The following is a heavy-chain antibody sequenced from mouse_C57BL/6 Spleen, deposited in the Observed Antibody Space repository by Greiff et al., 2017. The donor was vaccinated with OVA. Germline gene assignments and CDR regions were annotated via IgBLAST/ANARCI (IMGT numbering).Heavy chain of an antibody. CDR3: ARNGYYYGSPGYWYFDV. CDR2: IYPGSGNT. V-gene: IGHV1-84*01. J-gene: IGHJ1*03. CDR1: GYTFTDYY. Sequence: LVESGPELVKPGASVKISCKASGYTFTDYYINWVKQRPGQGLEWIGWIYPGSGNTKYNEKFKGKATLTVDTSSSTAYMQLSSLTSEDSAVYFCARNGYYYGSPGYWYFDVWGTGTTVTVSS. D-gene: IGHD1-1*01.